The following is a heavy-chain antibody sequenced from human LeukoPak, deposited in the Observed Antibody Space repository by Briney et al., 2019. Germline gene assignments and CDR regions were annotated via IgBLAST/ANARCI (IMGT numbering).Heavy chain of an antibody. Sequence: SETLSLTCTVSGVSFNNYYWAYLRQPAGKGLEWIGRIFTSGSTDYNPSLQSRVTMSLDTSKNQFSLRLSSMPAADTAVYYCARESKEYDGDGYYYDSWGQGTLVTVSS. CDR2: IFTSGST. V-gene: IGHV4-4*07. CDR3: ARESKEYDGDGYYYDS. J-gene: IGHJ5*01. D-gene: IGHD3-22*01. CDR1: GVSFNNYY.